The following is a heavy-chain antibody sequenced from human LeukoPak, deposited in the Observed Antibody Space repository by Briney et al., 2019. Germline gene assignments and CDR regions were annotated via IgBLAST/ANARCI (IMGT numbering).Heavy chain of an antibody. Sequence: SETLSLTCTVSGGSISSHYWSWIRQPPGKGLEWIGYIYYSGSTNYNPSLKSRVTISLDTFKTQFSLKLTSVTAADTAVYYCARDSTWRFGDFGRFDPWGQGTLVTVSS. CDR3: ARDSTWRFGDFGRFDP. V-gene: IGHV4-59*11. J-gene: IGHJ5*02. D-gene: IGHD3-10*01. CDR2: IYYSGST. CDR1: GGSISSHY.